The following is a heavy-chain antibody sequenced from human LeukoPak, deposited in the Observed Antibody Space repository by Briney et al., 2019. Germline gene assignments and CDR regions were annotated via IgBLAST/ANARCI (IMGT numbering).Heavy chain of an antibody. D-gene: IGHD2-21*01. J-gene: IGHJ4*02. CDR2: INNDGSST. V-gene: IGHV3-74*01. Sequence: GGSLRLSCAASGFTFSSYWMHWVRQAPGKGLVWVSHINNDGSSTNYADSVKGRFTISRDNTQNTLSLQMNSLRAEDTAVYYCARDLLGLGDDWGQGILVTVSS. CDR3: ARDLLGLGDD. CDR1: GFTFSSYW.